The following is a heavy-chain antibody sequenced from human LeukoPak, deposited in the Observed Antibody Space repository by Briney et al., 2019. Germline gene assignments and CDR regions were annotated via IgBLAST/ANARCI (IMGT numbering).Heavy chain of an antibody. CDR3: ARDMKTIDAFDI. CDR2: VYQSGIT. V-gene: IGHV4-38-2*02. D-gene: IGHD1-14*01. Sequence: SETLSLTCTVSGYSITSGYFWGWIPQPPGKALGWIGNVYQSGITYYNPSLKSRVTISVDTSKNQVSLKLSSLTAADTAVYYCARDMKTIDAFDIWGQGAMVTVSS. CDR1: GYSITSGYF. J-gene: IGHJ3*02.